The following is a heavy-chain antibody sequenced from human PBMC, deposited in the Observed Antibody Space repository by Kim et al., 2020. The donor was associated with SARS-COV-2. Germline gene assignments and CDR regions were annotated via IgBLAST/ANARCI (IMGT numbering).Heavy chain of an antibody. V-gene: IGHV3-74*01. J-gene: IGHJ6*02. CDR2: INSDGSST. CDR3: ARRTYSSGYDWGYYYYGMDV. D-gene: IGHD3-22*01. Sequence: GGSLRLSCAASGFTFSSYWMHWVRQAPGKGLVWVSRINSDGSSTSYADSVKGRFTISRDNAKNTLYLQMNSLRAEDTAVYYCARRTYSSGYDWGYYYYGMDVWGQGTTVTVSS. CDR1: GFTFSSYW.